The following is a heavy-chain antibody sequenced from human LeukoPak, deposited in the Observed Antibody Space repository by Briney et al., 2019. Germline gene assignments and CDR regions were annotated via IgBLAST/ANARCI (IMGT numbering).Heavy chain of an antibody. CDR3: AKDQASGHGAYTWGTFDF. J-gene: IGHJ4*01. V-gene: IGHV3-23*01. CDR2: IHGRGDST. Sequence: GGSLRLSCTTSGFTFSNYAMSWVRQAPGKGLGWVSGIHGRGDSTVYADAVKGRFTISSDNFKSPLYLQMNSLRVEDTAGYYCAKDQASGHGAYTWGTFDFWVLATLVTVSS. D-gene: IGHD4/OR15-4a*01. CDR1: GFTFSNYA.